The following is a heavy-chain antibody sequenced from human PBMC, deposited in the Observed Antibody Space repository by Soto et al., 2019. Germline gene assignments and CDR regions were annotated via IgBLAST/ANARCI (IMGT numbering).Heavy chain of an antibody. CDR3: ARILRGTFDY. Sequence: SETLSLTCTVSGGSISSSRYYWGWIRQPPGKGLEWIGSIYYSGSTYYNPSLKSRVTISVDTSKNQFSLKLSSVTAADTAVYYCARILRGTFDYWGQGTLVTVSS. D-gene: IGHD1-26*01. V-gene: IGHV4-39*01. J-gene: IGHJ4*02. CDR2: IYYSGST. CDR1: GGSISSSRYY.